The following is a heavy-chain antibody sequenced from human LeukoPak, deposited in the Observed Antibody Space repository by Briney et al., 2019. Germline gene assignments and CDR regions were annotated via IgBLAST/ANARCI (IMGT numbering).Heavy chain of an antibody. V-gene: IGHV4-34*01. Sequence: SETLSLTCTVSGGSISSYYWSWIRQPPGKGLEWIGEINHSGSTNYNPSLKSRVTISVDTSKNQFSLKLSSVTAADTAVYYCARSTYSSGPVDYWGQGTLVTVSS. CDR3: ARSTYSSGPVDY. CDR2: INHSGST. J-gene: IGHJ4*02. D-gene: IGHD6-19*01. CDR1: GGSISSYY.